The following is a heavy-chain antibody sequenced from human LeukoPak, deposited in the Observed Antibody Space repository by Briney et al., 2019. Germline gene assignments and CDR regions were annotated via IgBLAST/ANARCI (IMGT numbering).Heavy chain of an antibody. CDR2: INHSGST. J-gene: IGHJ5*02. CDR1: GGSFSGYY. Sequence: SETLSPTCAVYGGSFSGYYWTWIRQPPGKGLEWIGEINHSGSTNYNPSLKSRVTISVDTSKCQFSLKLSSVTAADTAIYFCARRGLRFLESVKYSWFDPWGQGTLVTVSS. V-gene: IGHV4-34*01. CDR3: ARRGLRFLESVKYSWFDP. D-gene: IGHD3-3*01.